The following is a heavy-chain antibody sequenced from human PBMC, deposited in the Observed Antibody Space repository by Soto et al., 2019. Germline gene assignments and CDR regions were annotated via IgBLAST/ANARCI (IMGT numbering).Heavy chain of an antibody. V-gene: IGHV3-23*01. Sequence: EVQLLESGGGLIQPGESLRLSCAASGFTFNTYAMNWVRQAPGKGLEWVSDVSGSGGSTYYSDSVKGRFTISSDNSRSTLYLQINSLRGEDTALYYCAKDQRITTYGVVGMAFDIWGQGTMVTV. J-gene: IGHJ3*02. CDR1: GFTFNTYA. D-gene: IGHD3-3*01. CDR2: VSGSGGST. CDR3: AKDQRITTYGVVGMAFDI.